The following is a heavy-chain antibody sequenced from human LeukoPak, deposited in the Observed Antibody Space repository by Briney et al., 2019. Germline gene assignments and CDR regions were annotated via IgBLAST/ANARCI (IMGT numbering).Heavy chain of an antibody. J-gene: IGHJ4*02. CDR3: ASLGRLRGIIHT. CDR1: GGTFSSYA. V-gene: IGHV1-69*06. CDR2: IIPIFGTA. Sequence: ASVKVSCKASGGTFSSYAISWVRQAPGQGLEWMGGIIPIFGTANYAQKFQGRVTITADKSTSTAYMELSSLRAEDAAVYYCASLGRLRGIIHTWGQGTLVTVSS. D-gene: IGHD3-10*01.